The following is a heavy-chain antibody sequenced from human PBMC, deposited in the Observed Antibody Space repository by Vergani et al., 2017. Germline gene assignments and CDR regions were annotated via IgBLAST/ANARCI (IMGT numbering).Heavy chain of an antibody. J-gene: IGHJ4*02. V-gene: IGHV1-46*01. CDR3: ARGGWSSYYDFWSCDYLFDY. CDR1: GYTFTSYY. D-gene: IGHD3-3*01. CDR2: INPSGGST. Sequence: QVQLVPSGAAVKKPGASVKVSCKASGYTFTSYYMHWVRQAPGQGLEWMGIINPSGGSTSYAQKFQGRVTMTRDTSTSTVDMELGSLRSEYTAVYCCARGGWSSYYDFWSCDYLFDYWGQGTLVTVSS.